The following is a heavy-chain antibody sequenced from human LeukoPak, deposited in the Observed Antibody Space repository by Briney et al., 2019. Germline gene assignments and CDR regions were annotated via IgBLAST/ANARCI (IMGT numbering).Heavy chain of an antibody. D-gene: IGHD4-23*01. CDR3: ARRVAVGNSFAP. V-gene: IGHV4-59*08. CDR2: IYYRGST. CDR1: GGSISTDY. J-gene: IGHJ5*02. Sequence: SETLSLTCAFSGGSISTDYWSWVRQPPGKGLQWIGYIYYRGSTNYNPSLKSRVTISLNTAKNQFSLRLRSVTAADTAVYYCARRVAVGNSFAPWGQGTLVTVSS.